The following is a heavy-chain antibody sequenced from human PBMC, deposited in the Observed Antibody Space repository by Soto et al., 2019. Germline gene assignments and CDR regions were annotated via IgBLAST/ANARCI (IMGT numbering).Heavy chain of an antibody. V-gene: IGHV1-69*02. J-gene: IGHJ5*02. Sequence: QVQLVQSGAEVKKPGSTMKVSCKASGGTFSSYTISWVRQAPGQGLEWMGRIIPILGIANYAQKFQGRVTITADKSTSTAYMELSSLRSEDTAVYYCARGPYCSSTSCYGRGWFDPWGQGTLVTVSS. CDR3: ARGPYCSSTSCYGRGWFDP. CDR1: GGTFSSYT. CDR2: IIPILGIA. D-gene: IGHD2-2*01.